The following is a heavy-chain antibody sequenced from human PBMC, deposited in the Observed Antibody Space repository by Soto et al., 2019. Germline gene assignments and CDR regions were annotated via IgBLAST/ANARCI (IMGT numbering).Heavy chain of an antibody. D-gene: IGHD4-4*01. CDR3: ARDPAATVGRHYFDY. V-gene: IGHV4-31*03. CDR2: IYHSGGG. J-gene: IGHJ4*02. Sequence: SETLSLTCSVSGVSVISGGHYWNWIRQFPGKGLEWIGYIYHSGGGYYNPSLKSRASMSVDTSKNESSLRLASVTAADTAVYFCARDPAATVGRHYFDYWGQGALVTVSS. CDR1: GVSVISGGHY.